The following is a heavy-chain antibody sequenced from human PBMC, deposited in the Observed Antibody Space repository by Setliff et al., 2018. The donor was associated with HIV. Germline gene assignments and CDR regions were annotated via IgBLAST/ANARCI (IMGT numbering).Heavy chain of an antibody. Sequence: GGSLRLSCAASGFTFSDYSMNWFRQTPGKGLEWVSFIHSSSSRIYYADSVKGRFTVSRDNAKNSLYLQMNNLRAEDTAVYYCGGAPPYCSGGSCGDYWGQGTLVTVAS. CDR1: GFTFSDYS. J-gene: IGHJ4*02. D-gene: IGHD2-15*01. CDR2: IHSSSSRI. V-gene: IGHV3-48*04. CDR3: GGAPPYCSGGSCGDY.